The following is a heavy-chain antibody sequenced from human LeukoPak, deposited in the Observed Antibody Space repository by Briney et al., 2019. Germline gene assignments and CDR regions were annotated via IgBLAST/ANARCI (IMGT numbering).Heavy chain of an antibody. D-gene: IGHD3-10*01. CDR2: IKQDGSEQ. J-gene: IGHJ4*02. Sequence: GGTLRLSCAASGFTFSTFWMSWVRQAPGKGLEWVANIKQDGSEQYYVDSMKGRFSISRDNAKNSLYLQMNSLRAEDTAAYYCARERASESCSKAPPFDYCGQGTLVTVSS. CDR1: GFTFSTFW. CDR3: ARERASESCSKAPPFDY. V-gene: IGHV3-7*01.